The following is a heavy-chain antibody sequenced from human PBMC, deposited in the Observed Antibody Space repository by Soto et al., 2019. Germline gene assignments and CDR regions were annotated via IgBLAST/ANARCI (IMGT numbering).Heavy chain of an antibody. D-gene: IGHD3-3*01. CDR3: ITIFGVLQYYMDV. CDR2: MNPNSGNT. V-gene: IGHV1-8*01. J-gene: IGHJ6*03. Sequence: ASVKVSCKASGYSFTSCDINWVRQATGQGLEWMGWMNPNSGNTGYAQKFQGRVTMTRNTSISTAYMELSSLRSEDTAVYYCITIFGVLQYYMDVWGKGTTVTVSS. CDR1: GYSFTSCD.